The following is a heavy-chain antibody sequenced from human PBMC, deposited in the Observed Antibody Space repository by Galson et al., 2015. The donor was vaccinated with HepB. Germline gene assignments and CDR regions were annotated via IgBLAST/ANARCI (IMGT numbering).Heavy chain of an antibody. CDR2: INPSGGST. J-gene: IGHJ4*02. V-gene: IGHV1-46*03. CDR3: ARSGRIPRSGYSNLPFDY. Sequence: SVKVSCKASGYTFTSYYMHWVRQAPGQGLEWMGIINPSGGSTSYAQKFQGRVTMTRDTSTSTVYMELSSLKSEDTAVYYCARSGRIPRSGYSNLPFDYWGQGTLVTVSS. D-gene: IGHD3-22*01. CDR1: GYTFTSYY.